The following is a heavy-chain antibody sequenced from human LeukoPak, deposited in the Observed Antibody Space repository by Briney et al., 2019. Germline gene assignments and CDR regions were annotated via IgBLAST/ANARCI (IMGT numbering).Heavy chain of an antibody. CDR1: GFTFSSHA. J-gene: IGHJ4*02. V-gene: IGHV3-23*01. CDR3: AKDRYCSGGNCYSSFDS. D-gene: IGHD2-15*01. Sequence: GGSLRLSCAASGFTFSSHAMTWVRQAPGKGLEWVSTISGSGGSIHYADSVKGRFTISRDNSKNTLYLQMNSLKAEDTAVYYCAKDRYCSGGNCYSSFDSWGQGTLVTVSS. CDR2: ISGSGGSI.